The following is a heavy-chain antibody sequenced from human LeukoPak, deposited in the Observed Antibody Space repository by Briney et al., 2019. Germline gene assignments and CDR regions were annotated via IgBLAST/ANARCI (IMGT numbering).Heavy chain of an antibody. CDR1: GFTFSSYA. V-gene: IGHV3-23*01. CDR3: AKIPDVSDY. Sequence: PGGSLRLSCAVSGFTFSSYAMIWVRQAPGRGLVWVSSIGASGDSIYYTDSVKGRFTISRDNSKNTLHLHMSSLRVEDTAVYYCAKIPDVSDYWGQGTLVTVSS. CDR2: IGASGDSI. J-gene: IGHJ4*02.